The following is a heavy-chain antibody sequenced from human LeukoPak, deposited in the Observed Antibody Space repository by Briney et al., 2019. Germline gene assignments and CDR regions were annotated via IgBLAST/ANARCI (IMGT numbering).Heavy chain of an antibody. J-gene: IGHJ4*02. CDR1: GYTFTGYC. V-gene: IGHV1-2*02. D-gene: IGHD3-9*01. CDR3: VSATSTYYDILTGYFPLGY. Sequence: ASVKVSCKASGYTFTGYCMHWVRQAPGQGLEWMGWINPNSGGTNYAQKFQGRVTMTRDTSISTAYMELSRLRSDDTAVYYCVSATSTYYDILTGYFPLGYWGQGTLVTVSS. CDR2: INPNSGGT.